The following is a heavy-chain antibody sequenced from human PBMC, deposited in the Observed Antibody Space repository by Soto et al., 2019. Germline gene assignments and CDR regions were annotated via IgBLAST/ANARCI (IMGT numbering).Heavy chain of an antibody. D-gene: IGHD3-3*01. J-gene: IGHJ6*03. V-gene: IGHV4-59*01. CDR1: GGSISSYY. CDR2: IYYSGST. CDR3: ARALSIPFWSGYYTGRHYYYYMDV. Sequence: SETLSLPCTVSGGSISSYYWSWIRQPPGKGMEWNGYIYYSGSTNYNPSLKSRVTISVDTSKNQFSLKLSSVTAADTAVYYCARALSIPFWSGYYTGRHYYYYMDVWGKGTTVTVSS.